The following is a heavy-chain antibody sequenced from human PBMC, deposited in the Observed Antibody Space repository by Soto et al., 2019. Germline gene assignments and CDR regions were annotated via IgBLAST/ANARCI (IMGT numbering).Heavy chain of an antibody. CDR3: ARDAPMAMVRRSYYYYGMDV. Sequence: SVKLSCKASGGTFSSYTISWVRQAPGQGLEWMGRIIPILGIANYAQKFQGRVTITADKSTSTAYMELSSLRSEDTAVYYCARDAPMAMVRRSYYYYGMDVWGQGTTVTVSS. V-gene: IGHV1-69*04. CDR2: IIPILGIA. D-gene: IGHD3-10*01. J-gene: IGHJ6*02. CDR1: GGTFSSYT.